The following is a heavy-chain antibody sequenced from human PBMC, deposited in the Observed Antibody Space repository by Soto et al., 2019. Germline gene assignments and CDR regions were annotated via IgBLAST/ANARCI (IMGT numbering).Heavy chain of an antibody. CDR3: ARGGGFCSSTSCYTGYYGMDV. J-gene: IGHJ6*02. V-gene: IGHV4-34*01. CDR1: GGSFSGYY. CDR2: INHSGST. D-gene: IGHD2-2*02. Sequence: PSETLSLTCAVYGGSFSGYYCSWIRQPPGKGLEWIGEINHSGSTNYNPSLKSRVTISVDTSKNQFSLKLSSVTAADTAVYYCARGGGFCSSTSCYTGYYGMDVWGQGTTVTAP.